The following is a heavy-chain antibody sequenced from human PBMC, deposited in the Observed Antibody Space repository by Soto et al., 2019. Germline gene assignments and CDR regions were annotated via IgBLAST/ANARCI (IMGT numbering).Heavy chain of an antibody. CDR1: GFTFSHYN. V-gene: IGHV3-21*01. CDR2: ISSSSTHM. D-gene: IGHD2-2*02. Sequence: EVQLVESGGGLVKPGGSLRLSCAASGFTFSHYNMNWVRQAPGKGLEWVSSISSSSTHMYYADSVKGRFTISRDNAKNSLYLQMNSLRAEDTAVYYCTRVPAAIFSVVSVDYWGQGTLVTVSS. J-gene: IGHJ4*02. CDR3: TRVPAAIFSVVSVDY.